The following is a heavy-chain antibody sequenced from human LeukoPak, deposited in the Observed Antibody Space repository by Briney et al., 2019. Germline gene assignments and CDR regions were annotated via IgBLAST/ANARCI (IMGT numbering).Heavy chain of an antibody. CDR3: ASQGGIAGMLGRNAEYFHH. Sequence: GESLQISCKGSGYTFTNYWIGWVRQMPGKGLEWMGIIYPGDSDTRYSPSFRGQVTISADKSLSTAYLQWSSLKASDTAIYYCASQGGIAGMLGRNAEYFHHWGQGTLVIVSS. CDR1: GYTFTNYW. V-gene: IGHV5-51*01. CDR2: IYPGDSDT. J-gene: IGHJ1*01. D-gene: IGHD3-10*02.